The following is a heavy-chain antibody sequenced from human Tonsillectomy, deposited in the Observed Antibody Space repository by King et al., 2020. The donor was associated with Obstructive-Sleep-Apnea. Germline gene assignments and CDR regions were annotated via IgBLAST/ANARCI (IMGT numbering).Heavy chain of an antibody. CDR1: GFTFSICG. D-gene: IGHD4-23*01. J-gene: IGHJ4*02. Sequence: QVQLVESGGGVVQPGRSLRLSCAASGFTFSICGMHWVRQAPGKGLEWVAFIRYDGSNKYYADSVKGRFIISRDNSKNTLFLQMNSLRAEDTAVYYCAKDGDYGGNSALDYWGRGTLVTVSS. V-gene: IGHV3-30*02. CDR2: IRYDGSNK. CDR3: AKDGDYGGNSALDY.